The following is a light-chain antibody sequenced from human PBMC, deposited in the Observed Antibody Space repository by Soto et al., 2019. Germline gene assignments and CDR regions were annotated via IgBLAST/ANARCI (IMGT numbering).Light chain of an antibody. J-gene: IGLJ1*01. CDR2: YVD. CDR3: CSYADGSIYF. CDR1: SRDVGAYDY. V-gene: IGLV2-14*03. Sequence: QSVLTQPASVSGSPGQSITISCTGTSRDVGAYDYVSWYLQYPDKAPQLLIYYVDHRPSGVSSRFSGSKSGNTASLTISGLQAEDEGDYYCCSYADGSIYFFGSGNKVTXL.